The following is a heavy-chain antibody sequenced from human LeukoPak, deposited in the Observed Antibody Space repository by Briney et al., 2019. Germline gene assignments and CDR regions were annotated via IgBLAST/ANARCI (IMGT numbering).Heavy chain of an antibody. D-gene: IGHD5-12*01. CDR1: GYSFVLYG. CDR2: ISAYNGNT. V-gene: IGHV1-18*01. Sequence: ASVKVSCKASGYSFVLYGISWVRQAPGQGLEWMGWISAYNGNTNYAQKLQGRVTMTTDTSTSTAYMELRSLRSDDTAVCYCARDEGYSGYDYDLPYYYYYYMDVWGKGTTVTVSS. CDR3: ARDEGYSGYDYDLPYYYYYYMDV. J-gene: IGHJ6*03.